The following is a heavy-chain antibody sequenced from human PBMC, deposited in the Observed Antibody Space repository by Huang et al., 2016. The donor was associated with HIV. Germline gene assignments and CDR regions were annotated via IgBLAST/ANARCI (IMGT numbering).Heavy chain of an antibody. D-gene: IGHD2-2*02. CDR1: GYTFTDYW. Sequence: EAQLVQSGAEVKKPGESLKIFCKASGYTFTDYWIGWVRQMPGKSLEWVGIIYPGDAETRYSPSFQGQVTISADKSISTAYLQWSSLKASDTAMYYCARRGNYYTVDIWGQGTMVSVSS. V-gene: IGHV5-51*01. J-gene: IGHJ3*02. CDR3: ARRGNYYTVDI. CDR2: IYPGDAET.